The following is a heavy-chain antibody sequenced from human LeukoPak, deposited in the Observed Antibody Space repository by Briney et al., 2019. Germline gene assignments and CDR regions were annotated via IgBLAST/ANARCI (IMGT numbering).Heavy chain of an antibody. D-gene: IGHD6-19*01. J-gene: IGHJ4*02. V-gene: IGHV4-59*08. CDR1: GGSISSYY. Sequence: SETLPLTCTVSGGSISSYYWSWIRQPPGKGLEWIGYIYYSGSTNYNPSLKSRVTISVDTSKNQFSLKLSSVTAADTAVYYCASASSGWYNYFDYWGQGTLVTVSS. CDR3: ASASSGWYNYFDY. CDR2: IYYSGST.